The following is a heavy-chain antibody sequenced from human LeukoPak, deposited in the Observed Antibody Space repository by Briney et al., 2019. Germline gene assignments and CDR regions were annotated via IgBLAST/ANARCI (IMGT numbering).Heavy chain of an antibody. V-gene: IGHV1-24*01. J-gene: IGHJ4*02. CDR2: FDPEDGET. CDR1: GYTLTELS. CDR3: ATDGGRGYSYGPYYFDY. Sequence: ASVTVSFKVSGYTLTELSMDWVRQAPGKGVEWMGGFDPEDGETIYAQKFQGRVTMTEDTSTDTAYMELSSLRSEDTAVYYCATDGGRGYSYGPYYFDYWGQGTLVTVSS. D-gene: IGHD5-18*01.